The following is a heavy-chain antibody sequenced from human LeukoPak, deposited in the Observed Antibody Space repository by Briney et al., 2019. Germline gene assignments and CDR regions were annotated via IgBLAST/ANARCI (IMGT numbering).Heavy chain of an antibody. CDR2: ISGSGGST. J-gene: IGHJ4*02. D-gene: IGHD1-7*01. V-gene: IGHV3-23*01. CDR1: GFTFSSYA. CDR3: ARDYWWNYDY. Sequence: PGGSLRLSCAASGFTFSSYAMSWVRQAPGKGLEWVSTISGSGGSTYYVDSVKGRFTISRDNSKNTIYLQMDSLRAEDTAIYYCARDYWWNYDYWGQGTLVTVSS.